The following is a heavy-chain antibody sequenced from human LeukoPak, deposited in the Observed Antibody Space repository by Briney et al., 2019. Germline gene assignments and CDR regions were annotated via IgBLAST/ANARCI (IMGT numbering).Heavy chain of an antibody. CDR1: GGSFSGYY. CDR2: INHSGST. J-gene: IGHJ5*02. CDR3: ARQGQQLTRGWFDP. D-gene: IGHD6-13*01. V-gene: IGHV4-34*01. Sequence: SETLSLTCAVYGGSFSGYYWSWIRQPPGKGLEWIGEINHSGSTNYNPSLRSRVTISVDTSKNQFSLKLSSVTAADTAVYYCARQGQQLTRGWFDPWGQGTLVTVSS.